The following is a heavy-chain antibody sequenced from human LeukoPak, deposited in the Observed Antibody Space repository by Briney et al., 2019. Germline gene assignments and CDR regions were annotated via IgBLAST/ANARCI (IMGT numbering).Heavy chain of an antibody. CDR2: INPNSGDT. J-gene: IGHJ4*02. V-gene: IGHV1-2*02. CDR1: GYTFTNYY. D-gene: IGHD2-8*02. CDR3: ARAGLVVIPDI. Sequence: ASVNLSCKASGYTFTNYYMHWVRQVPGQGLEWLGWINPNSGDTNYAQNFQGRVTMTRDTSISTAYMELSRLRSDDTAVYYCARAGLVVIPDIWGQGTLVTVSS.